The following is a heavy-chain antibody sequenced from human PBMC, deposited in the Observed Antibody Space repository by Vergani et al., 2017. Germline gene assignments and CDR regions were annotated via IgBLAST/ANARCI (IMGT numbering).Heavy chain of an antibody. D-gene: IGHD5-12*01. CDR1: GGSISSYY. V-gene: IGHV4-59*01. CDR3: ARRCQSRYETYYYYGMDV. J-gene: IGHJ6*02. CDR2: IYYSGST. Sequence: QVQLQESGPGLVKPSETLSLTCTVSGGSISSYYWSWIRQPPGQGLEWIGYIYYSGSTNYNPSLKSRVTISVDTSKNQFSLKLSSVPAADTAVYYCARRCQSRYETYYYYGMDVWGQGTMVTVSS.